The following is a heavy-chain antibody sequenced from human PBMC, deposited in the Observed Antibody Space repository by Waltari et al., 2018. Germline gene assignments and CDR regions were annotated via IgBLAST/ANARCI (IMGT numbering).Heavy chain of an antibody. CDR2: INHSGST. CDR1: GGSFSGYY. V-gene: IGHV4-34*01. D-gene: IGHD2-15*01. J-gene: IGHJ3*02. Sequence: QVQLQQWGAGLLKPSETLSLTCAVYGGSFSGYYWSWIRQPPGKGLEWIGEINHSGSTNYNPSLKSRVTISVDTSKNQFSRKLSSGTAADTAVYYCARKGATKVVASIFFHNGPFDIWGQGTMVTVSS. CDR3: ARKGATKVVASIFFHNGPFDI.